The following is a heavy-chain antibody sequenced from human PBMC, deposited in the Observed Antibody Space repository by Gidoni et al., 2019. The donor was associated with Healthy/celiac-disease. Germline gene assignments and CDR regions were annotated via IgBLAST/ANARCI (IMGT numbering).Heavy chain of an antibody. CDR3: AKTGLVPAAPLDY. CDR2: ISYDGSNK. J-gene: IGHJ4*02. CDR1: GCTFSSYG. V-gene: IGHV3-30*18. Sequence: QVQLVESGGGVVQPGRSLRLSCAASGCTFSSYGMHWVRQAPGKGLEWVAVISYDGSNKYYADSVKGRFTISRDNSKNTLYLQMNSLRAEDTAVYYCAKTGLVPAAPLDYWGQGTLVTVSS. D-gene: IGHD2-2*01.